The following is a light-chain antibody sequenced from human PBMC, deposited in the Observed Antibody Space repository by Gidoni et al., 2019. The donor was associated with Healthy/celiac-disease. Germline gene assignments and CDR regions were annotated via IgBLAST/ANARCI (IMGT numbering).Light chain of an antibody. CDR1: QSISSY. CDR2: ASA. CDR3: RQSYSTLRLT. J-gene: IGKJ4*01. Sequence: DIKMTQSPSSLSASVGDRVTITCRASQSISSYLNWYQQTPGRAPKLLIYASASLHSWVTSGFSGSGSGADFTLTISSRQPEDSAAYYCRQSYSTLRLTFGGGTKVEIK. V-gene: IGKV1-39*01.